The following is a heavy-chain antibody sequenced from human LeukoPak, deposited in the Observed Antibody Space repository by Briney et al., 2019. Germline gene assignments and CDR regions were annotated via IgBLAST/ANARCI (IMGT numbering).Heavy chain of an antibody. D-gene: IGHD3-10*01. CDR2: ISSSRSYI. CDR3: ARAARITMVRGVRRYYFDY. CDR1: GFTFSSYS. V-gene: IGHV3-21*01. J-gene: IGHJ4*02. Sequence: GGSLRLSCAASGFTFSSYSMNWVRQAPGKGLEWVSSISSSRSYIYYADSVKGRFTISRDNAKNSLYLQMNSLRAEDTAVYYCARAARITMVRGVRRYYFDYWGQGTLVTVSS.